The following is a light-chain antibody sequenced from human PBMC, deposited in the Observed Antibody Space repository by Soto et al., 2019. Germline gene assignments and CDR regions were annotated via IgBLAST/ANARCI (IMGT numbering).Light chain of an antibody. J-gene: IGKJ1*01. CDR3: QCYSSYPWT. Sequence: DIHMTQSPSTQSVSVGYRVTITCRASQTISSWLAWYQQKPGKAPKLLNYKASTLKSGVPSRFSGSGSGTEFTLTISSLQPDDFGAYYCQCYSSYPWTFGQGTKVDI. CDR1: QTISSW. CDR2: KAS. V-gene: IGKV1-5*03.